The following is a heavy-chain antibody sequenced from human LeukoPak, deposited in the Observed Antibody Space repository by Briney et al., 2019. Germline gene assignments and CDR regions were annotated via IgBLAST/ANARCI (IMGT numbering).Heavy chain of an antibody. J-gene: IGHJ3*02. D-gene: IGHD3-9*01. CDR1: GYTFTSYY. V-gene: IGHV1-46*03. CDR2: INPSGGST. Sequence: ASVKVSCKASGYTFTSYYMHWVRQAPGQVLGWMGIINPSGGSTSYAQKFQGRVTMTRDTSTSTVYMEPSSLRSEDTAVYYCARRYFDYPLAFDIWGQGTMVTVSS. CDR3: ARRYFDYPLAFDI.